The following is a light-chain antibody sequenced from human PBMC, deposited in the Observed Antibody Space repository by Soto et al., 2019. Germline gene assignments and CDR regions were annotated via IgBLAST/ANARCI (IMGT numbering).Light chain of an antibody. CDR2: GAS. Sequence: EIVLTQSPGTLSLSPGEGATLSCRASQSVSSSYLAWYQHKRGQPPRLLIYGASSRATGIPDRFSGSGSGTDFTLTISRLEPEDFAVYYCQQYGSSTGTFGQGTKVEI. CDR3: QQYGSSTGT. J-gene: IGKJ1*01. V-gene: IGKV3-20*01. CDR1: QSVSSSY.